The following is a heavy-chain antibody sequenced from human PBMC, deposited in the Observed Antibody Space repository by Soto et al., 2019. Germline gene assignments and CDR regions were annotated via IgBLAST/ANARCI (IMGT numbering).Heavy chain of an antibody. CDR3: AHHLYCSGGSCYSTFDY. V-gene: IGHV3-23*01. CDR1: GFTFSSYA. CDR2: ISGSGGST. Sequence: GGSLRLSCAASGFTFSSYAMSWVRQAPGKGLEWVSAISGSGGSTYYADSVKGRFTISRDNSKNTLYLQMNSLRAEDTAVYYCAHHLYCSGGSCYSTFDYWGQGTLVTVSS. J-gene: IGHJ4*02. D-gene: IGHD2-15*01.